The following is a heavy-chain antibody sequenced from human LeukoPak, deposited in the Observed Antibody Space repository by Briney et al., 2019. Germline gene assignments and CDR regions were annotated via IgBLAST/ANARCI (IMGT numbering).Heavy chain of an antibody. CDR2: IYSGGST. Sequence: GGSLRLSCAASGFTVNYNYVSWVRQAPGKGLEWVSVIYSGGSTYYADSVKGRFTISRDDSKNTVYLQMNSLRVEDTAVYYCARVKVGITYWFDPWGQGTLVTVSS. CDR1: GFTVNYNY. V-gene: IGHV3-66*01. CDR3: ARVKVGITYWFDP. D-gene: IGHD1-26*01. J-gene: IGHJ5*02.